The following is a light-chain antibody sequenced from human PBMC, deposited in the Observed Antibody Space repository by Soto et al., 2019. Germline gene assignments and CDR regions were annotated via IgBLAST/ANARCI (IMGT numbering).Light chain of an antibody. V-gene: IGKV1-8*01. CDR2: AAS. Sequence: AIRMTQSPSSLSASTGDRVTITCRASQGISSYLAWYQQKPGKAPKLLIYAASTLQSGVPSRFSGSGSGTDFTLTISCLQSEDFATYYCQHYNSYGTVGQGTKVDIK. CDR3: QHYNSYGT. J-gene: IGKJ1*01. CDR1: QGISSY.